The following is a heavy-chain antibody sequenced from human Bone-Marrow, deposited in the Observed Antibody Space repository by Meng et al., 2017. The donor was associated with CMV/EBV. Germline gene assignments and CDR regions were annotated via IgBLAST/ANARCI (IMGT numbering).Heavy chain of an antibody. Sequence: ASVKVSCKATGYTFTDYYIHWLRQAPGEGLEWMGWINPKSGATKYAQKFQDRVTMTRDTSISTAYMELSRVTSDDTALYYCGSGGPTVSGLAVAVWGPGNLVNVSS. D-gene: IGHD6-19*01. CDR1: GYTFTDYY. CDR2: INPKSGAT. V-gene: IGHV1-2*02. J-gene: IGHJ4*02. CDR3: GSGGPTVSGLAVAV.